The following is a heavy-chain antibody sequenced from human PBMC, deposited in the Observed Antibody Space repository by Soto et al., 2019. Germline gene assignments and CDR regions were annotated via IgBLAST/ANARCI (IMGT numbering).Heavy chain of an antibody. D-gene: IGHD6-19*01. CDR3: ARLTPQWPYLDY. V-gene: IGHV4-30-2*01. Sequence: PSETLSLTCGVSGDTISTGGYSWAWIRQPPGKALEWIGHTYHSGNPYYNPSLKSRVIISVDRSKNQFSLNVSSVTAADTAVYFCARLTPQWPYLDYWGQGTLVTVSS. J-gene: IGHJ4*02. CDR1: GDTISTGGYS. CDR2: TYHSGNP.